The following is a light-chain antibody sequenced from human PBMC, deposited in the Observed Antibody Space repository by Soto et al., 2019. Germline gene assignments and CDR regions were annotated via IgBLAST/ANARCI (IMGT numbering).Light chain of an antibody. CDR1: QSISSW. Sequence: IQMTHSPSTLSASVGDRVTITCRASQSISSWLAWYQQKPGKAPKLLIYDASSLESGVPSRFSGSGSGTEFTLTISSLQPDDFATYYCQQYNSYLLTLGGGTKVDIK. V-gene: IGKV1-5*01. CDR3: QQYNSYLLT. J-gene: IGKJ4*01. CDR2: DAS.